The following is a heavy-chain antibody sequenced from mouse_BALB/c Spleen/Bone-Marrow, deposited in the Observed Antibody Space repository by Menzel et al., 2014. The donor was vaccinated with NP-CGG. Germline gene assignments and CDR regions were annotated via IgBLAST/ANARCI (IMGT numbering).Heavy chain of an antibody. CDR2: INPGSTTI. V-gene: IGHV4-2*02. CDR3: ARLGYCGPFAY. CDR1: GFDFSRYW. Sequence: EVQLQQSGGGLVQPGGSLILSCAASGFDFSRYWLSWARQAPGKGQEWIGEINPGSTTINYTPSLKDKFIISRDNAKKTLFLQINKVRSEDTALYYCARLGYCGPFAYWGQGTTLTVSS. J-gene: IGHJ2*01.